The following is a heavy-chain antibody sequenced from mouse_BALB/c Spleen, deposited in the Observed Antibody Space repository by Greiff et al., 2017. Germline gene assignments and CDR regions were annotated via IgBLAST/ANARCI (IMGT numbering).Heavy chain of an antibody. V-gene: IGHV5-6-5*01. D-gene: IGHD1-1*01. CDR3: ARDRVVATGDAMDY. CDR1: GFTFSSYA. Sequence: EVMLVESGGGLVKPGGSLKLSCAASGFTFSSYAMSWVRQTPEKRLEWVASISSGGSTYYPDSVKGRFTISRDNARNILYLQMSSLRSEDTAMYYCARDRVVATGDAMDYWGQGTSVTVSS. J-gene: IGHJ4*01. CDR2: ISSGGST.